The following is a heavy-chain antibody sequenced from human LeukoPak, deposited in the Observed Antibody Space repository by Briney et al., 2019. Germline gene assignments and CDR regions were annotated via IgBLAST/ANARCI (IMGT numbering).Heavy chain of an antibody. CDR3: ARDKNYDSSGYGFDY. V-gene: IGHV1-2*02. CDR1: GYTFTGYY. Sequence: ASVKVSCKASGYTFTGYYMHWVRQAPGQGLEWMGWINPNSGGTNYAQKFQGRVTMTRDTSISTAYMELSRMRYDDTAVYYCARDKNYDSSGYGFDYWGQGTLVTVSS. J-gene: IGHJ4*02. CDR2: INPNSGGT. D-gene: IGHD3-22*01.